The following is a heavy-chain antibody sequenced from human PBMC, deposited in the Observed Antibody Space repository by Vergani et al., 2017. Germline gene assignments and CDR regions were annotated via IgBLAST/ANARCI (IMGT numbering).Heavy chain of an antibody. J-gene: IGHJ5*02. D-gene: IGHD4-23*01. CDR1: GVSISSGSYY. CDR3: ARVAGGGNSRGRFDP. V-gene: IGHV4-61*02. Sequence: QVQLQESGPGLVKPSQTLSLTCTVSGVSISSGSYYWSWIRQPAGKGLEWIGRIYSSGSTNYNPSLKSRVTISVDTSKNQFSLKLSSVTAADTAVYYCARVAGGGNSRGRFDPWGQGTLVTVFS. CDR2: IYSSGST.